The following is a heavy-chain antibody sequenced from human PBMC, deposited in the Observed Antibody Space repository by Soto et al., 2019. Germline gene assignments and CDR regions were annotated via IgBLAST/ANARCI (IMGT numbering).Heavy chain of an antibody. CDR2: INHSGST. CDR1: GGSFSGYY. J-gene: IGHJ6*02. V-gene: IGHV4-34*01. CDR3: ARGWSSYYYGMDV. D-gene: IGHD1-26*01. Sequence: KPSETLSLTCAVYGGSFSGYYWSWIHQPPGKGLEWIGEINHSGSTNYNPSLKSRVTISVDTSKNQFSLKLSSVTAADTAVYYCARGWSSYYYGMDVWGQGTTVTVSS.